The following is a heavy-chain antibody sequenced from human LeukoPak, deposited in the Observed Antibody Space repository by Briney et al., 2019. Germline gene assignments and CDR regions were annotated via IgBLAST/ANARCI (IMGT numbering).Heavy chain of an antibody. CDR2: IYLGDSNT. Sequence: GESLKISCKGSGYIFSTYWIGWVRQMPGKGLEWMGIIYLGDSNTRYSPSFQGQVTISADESISTAYLQWSSLKASDTAMYYCARRSGLAPFDYWGQGTLVTVSS. D-gene: IGHD6-6*01. J-gene: IGHJ4*02. CDR3: ARRSGLAPFDY. V-gene: IGHV5-51*01. CDR1: GYIFSTYW.